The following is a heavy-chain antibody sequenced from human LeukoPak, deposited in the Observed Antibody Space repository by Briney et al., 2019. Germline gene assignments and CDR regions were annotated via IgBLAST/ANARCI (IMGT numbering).Heavy chain of an antibody. CDR2: IRSKASGGTT. J-gene: IGHJ6*03. CDR1: GFTFGDYA. V-gene: IGHV3-49*04. D-gene: IGHD3-10*01. Sequence: GGSLRLSCSVSGFTFGDYALSWVRQAPGKGLEWVGFIRSKASGGTTEYAASVKDRFTISRDDSKSIAYLQMNSLKTEDTAVYYCTRDNRFGDLFYYYYYMDVWGKGTTVTISS. CDR3: TRDNRFGDLFYYYYYMDV.